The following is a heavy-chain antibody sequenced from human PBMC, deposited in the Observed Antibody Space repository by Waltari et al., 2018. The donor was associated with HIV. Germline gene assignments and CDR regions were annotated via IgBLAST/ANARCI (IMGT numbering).Heavy chain of an antibody. D-gene: IGHD3-9*01. J-gene: IGHJ4*02. CDR3: ARDPYYDILTGFDY. Sequence: QVQLVESGGGVAQPGRSLRLSCAASGFTFSSYAMHWVRQAPGRGRGWGAGKSYDGRNKHYTDSVKGRFTSSRDNSKNTLYLQMNSLRAEDTAVYYCARDPYYDILTGFDYWGQGTLVTVSS. V-gene: IGHV3-30*04. CDR1: GFTFSSYA. CDR2: KSYDGRNK.